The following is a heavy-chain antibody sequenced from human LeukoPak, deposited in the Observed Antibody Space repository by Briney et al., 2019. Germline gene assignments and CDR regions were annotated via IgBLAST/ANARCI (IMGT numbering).Heavy chain of an antibody. CDR1: GGSISSGSYY. CDR2: IYTSGST. CDR3: ARDRGGWDYYYYYYMDV. V-gene: IGHV4-61*02. J-gene: IGHJ6*03. Sequence: SGTLSLTCTVSGGSISSGSYYWSWIRQPAGKGLEWIGRIYTSGSTNYNPSLKSRVTISVDTSKNQFSLKLSSVTAADTAVYYCARDRGGWDYYYYYYMDVWGKGTTVTISS. D-gene: IGHD6-19*01.